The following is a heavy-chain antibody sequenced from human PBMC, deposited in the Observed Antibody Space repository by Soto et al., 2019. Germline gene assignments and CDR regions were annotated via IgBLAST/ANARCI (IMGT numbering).Heavy chain of an antibody. J-gene: IGHJ4*02. CDR3: ARHGWRSTSCPFDY. D-gene: IGHD2-2*01. CDR1: GGSISSYY. CDR2: IYYSGST. V-gene: IGHV4-59*08. Sequence: SETLSLTCTVSGGSISSYYWSWIRQPPGKGLEWIGYIYYSGSTNYNPSLKSRVTISVDTSKNQFSLKLSSVTAADTAVYYCARHGWRSTSCPFDYWGQGTLVTVSS.